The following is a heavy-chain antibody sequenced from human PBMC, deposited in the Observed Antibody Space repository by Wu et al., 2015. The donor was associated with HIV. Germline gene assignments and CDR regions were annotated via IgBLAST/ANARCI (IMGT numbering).Heavy chain of an antibody. J-gene: IGHJ5*02. Sequence: QVQLVQSGAEVKKPGASVKVSCKASGYTFTSYYMHWVRQAPGQGLEWMGIINPSGGSTSYAQKFQGRVTMTRDTSTSTVYMELSSLRSEDTAVYYCARDRRVAAAGSWFDPWGQGTLVTVSS. V-gene: IGHV1-46*01. CDR3: ARDRRVAAAGSWFDP. D-gene: IGHD6-13*01. CDR2: INPSGGST. CDR1: GYTFTSYY.